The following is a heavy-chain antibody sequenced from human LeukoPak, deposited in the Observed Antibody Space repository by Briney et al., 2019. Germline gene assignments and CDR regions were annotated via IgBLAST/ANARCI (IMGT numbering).Heavy chain of an antibody. Sequence: SEALSLTCTVSGGSISSYYWIWIRQPPGKGLEWIGYISYSGSTNYNPSLKSRVTISVDKSKNQFSLKLYSVTAADTAVYYCAGHTRNSRGVPGYWGQGNLVTVSS. V-gene: IGHV4-59*08. J-gene: IGHJ4*02. CDR1: GGSISSYY. CDR2: ISYSGST. CDR3: AGHTRNSRGVPGY. D-gene: IGHD3-10*01.